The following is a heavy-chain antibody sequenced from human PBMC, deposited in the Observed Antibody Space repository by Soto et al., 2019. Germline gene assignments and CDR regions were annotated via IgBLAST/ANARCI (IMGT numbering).Heavy chain of an antibody. CDR3: AKDHGYSGTWSGWIHLHYYGMDV. Sequence: PCCSIKIACAASGLSFSSYAMSWVRQATGKGLEWVSAISGSGGSTYYADSVKGRFTISRDNSKNTLYLQMNSLRAEDTAVYYCAKDHGYSGTWSGWIHLHYYGMDVWGQGTTVTVSS. CDR1: GLSFSSYA. V-gene: IGHV3-23*01. CDR2: ISGSGGST. D-gene: IGHD3-10*01. J-gene: IGHJ6*02.